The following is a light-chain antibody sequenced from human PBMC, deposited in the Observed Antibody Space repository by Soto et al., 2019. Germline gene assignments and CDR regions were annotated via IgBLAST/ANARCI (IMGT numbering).Light chain of an antibody. CDR1: QSVSSN. V-gene: IGKV3-15*01. J-gene: IGKJ4*01. CDR2: GAS. CDR3: QQYNHWPLT. Sequence: EIVMTQSPATLSVSPGERATLSCRASQSVSSNLAWYQQKPGQAPRLLIYGASTRATGIPARFSGSGSGTKFTLTISSLQSEDFAFYYWQQYNHWPLTFGGGTKVEIK.